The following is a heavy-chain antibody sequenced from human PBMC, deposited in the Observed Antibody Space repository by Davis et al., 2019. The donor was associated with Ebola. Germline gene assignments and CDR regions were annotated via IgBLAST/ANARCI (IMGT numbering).Heavy chain of an antibody. Sequence: MPSETLSLTCTVSGGSISSSSYYWGWIRQPPGKGLEWIGYIYYSGSTKYNPSHKSRVTISVDTSKNQFSLKLSSVTAADTAVYYCARAELGYYYDSSGYYAVGGWFDPWGQGTLVTVSS. V-gene: IGHV4-61*05. CDR1: GGSISSSSYY. J-gene: IGHJ5*02. CDR3: ARAELGYYYDSSGYYAVGGWFDP. D-gene: IGHD3-22*01. CDR2: IYYSGST.